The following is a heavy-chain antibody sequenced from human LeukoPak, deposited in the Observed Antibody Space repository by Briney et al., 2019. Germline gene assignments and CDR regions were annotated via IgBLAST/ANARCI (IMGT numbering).Heavy chain of an antibody. CDR3: ARGEIGYNQFDY. V-gene: IGHV4-61*01. J-gene: IGHJ4*02. Sequence: SETLSLTCTVSGGSISSSSYYWSWIRQPPGKGLEWIGYIYYSGSTNYNPSLKSRVTISVDTSKNQFSLKLSSVTAADTAVYYCARGEIGYNQFDYWGQGTLVTVSS. CDR1: GGSISSSSYY. CDR2: IYYSGST. D-gene: IGHD5-24*01.